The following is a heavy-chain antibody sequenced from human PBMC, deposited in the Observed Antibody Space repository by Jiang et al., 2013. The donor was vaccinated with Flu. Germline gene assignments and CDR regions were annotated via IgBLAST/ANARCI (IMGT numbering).Heavy chain of an antibody. J-gene: IGHJ2*01. Sequence: GAEVKKPGTSVKVSCKASGFTFTSSAMQWVRQARGQRLEWMGWIVVASGNTNYAQKFRERVSITRDTSTSTAFMELSSLRSEDTAVYYCAASILLTVSLDLWGRGTLVTVSS. CDR1: GFTFTSSA. CDR3: AASILLTVSLDL. CDR2: IVVASGNT. D-gene: IGHD3-9*01. V-gene: IGHV1-58*02.